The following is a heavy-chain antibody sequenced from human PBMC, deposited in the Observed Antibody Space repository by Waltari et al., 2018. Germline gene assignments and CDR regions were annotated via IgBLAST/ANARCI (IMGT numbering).Heavy chain of an antibody. D-gene: IGHD2-21*02. CDR2: INHSGST. CDR3: ARLVVVTAMGSEGYYYGMDV. V-gene: IGHV4-34*01. J-gene: IGHJ6*02. Sequence: QVQLQQWGAGLLKPSETLSLTCAVYGGSFSGYYWSWIRQPPGTGLEWIGEINHSGSTNYNPSLKSRVTISVDTSKNQFSLKLSSGTAAYAAVYYCARLVVVTAMGSEGYYYGMDVWGQGTTVTVSS. CDR1: GGSFSGYY.